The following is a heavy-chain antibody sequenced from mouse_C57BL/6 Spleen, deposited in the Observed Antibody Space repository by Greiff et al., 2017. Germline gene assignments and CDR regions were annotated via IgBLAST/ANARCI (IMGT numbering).Heavy chain of an antibody. J-gene: IGHJ2*01. CDR1: GFTFSSYA. V-gene: IGHV5-4*01. D-gene: IGHD1-1*01. Sequence: EVKVVESGGGLVKPGGSLKLSCAASGFTFSSYAMSWVRQTPEKRLEWVATISDGGSYTYYPDNVKGRFTISRDNAKNNLYLQMSHLKSEDTAMYYCARDGYYSSRSYFDYWGKGTTLTVSS. CDR2: ISDGGSYT. CDR3: ARDGYYSSRSYFDY.